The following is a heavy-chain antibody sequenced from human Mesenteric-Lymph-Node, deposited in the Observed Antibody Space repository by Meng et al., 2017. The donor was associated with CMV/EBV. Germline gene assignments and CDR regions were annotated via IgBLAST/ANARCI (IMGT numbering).Heavy chain of an antibody. CDR2: IYYNGNT. V-gene: IGHV4-31*03. J-gene: IGHJ5*02. Sequence: SETLSLTCTVSGASISSGGHYWNWIRQHPGKGLEWIGYIYYNGNTYHIPSLTSRVTISVGTSKNQLSLRLSSVTAADTAVYYCAGTQGRYCSSTRCYGGWFDPWGQGTLVTVSS. CDR1: GASISSGGHY. CDR3: AGTQGRYCSSTRCYGGWFDP. D-gene: IGHD2-2*01.